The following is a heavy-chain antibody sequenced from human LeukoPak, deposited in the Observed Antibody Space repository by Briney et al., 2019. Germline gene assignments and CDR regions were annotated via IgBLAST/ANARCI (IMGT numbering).Heavy chain of an antibody. V-gene: IGHV4-38-2*01. J-gene: IGHJ4*02. D-gene: IGHD3-22*01. Sequence: PSETLSLTCVVSGYSISSGYYWGWIRQPPGKGLEWIGSIYHSGSTYYNPSLKSRVTISVDTSKNQFSLKLSSVTAADTAVYYCAITPYDSSGYYFGFDYWGQGTLVTVSS. CDR2: IYHSGST. CDR1: GYSISSGYY. CDR3: AITPYDSSGYYFGFDY.